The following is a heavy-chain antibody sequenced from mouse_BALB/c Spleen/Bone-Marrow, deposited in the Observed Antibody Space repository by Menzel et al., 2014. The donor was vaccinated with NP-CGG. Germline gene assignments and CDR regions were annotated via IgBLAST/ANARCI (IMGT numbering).Heavy chain of an antibody. Sequence: SRPELVKPGTSVKISCKTPGYTFTEYTIHWVKQSHGKSLEWIGGINPNNGVTAYNQKFRGKATLTVDKSSSTAYMELRSLTSEDSAVYYCARRQLGPAWFAYWGQGTLVTVSA. V-gene: IGHV1-18*01. D-gene: IGHD3-2*01. CDR1: GYTFTEYT. CDR3: ARRQLGPAWFAY. CDR2: INPNNGVT. J-gene: IGHJ3*01.